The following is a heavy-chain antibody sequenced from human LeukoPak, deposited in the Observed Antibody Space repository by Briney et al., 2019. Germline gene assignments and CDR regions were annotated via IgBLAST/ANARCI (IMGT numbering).Heavy chain of an antibody. J-gene: IGHJ4*02. D-gene: IGHD3-22*01. CDR3: ARVHSSGHLGRSNENTFDY. V-gene: IGHV1-2*02. Sequence: ASVKVSCKASGYTFTGYYMHWVRQAPGQGLEWMGWINPNSGGTNYAQKFQGRVTMTRDTSISTAYLELSRLRSDDTDVYYCARVHSSGHLGRSNENTFDYWGQGTLVTVSS. CDR1: GYTFTGYY. CDR2: INPNSGGT.